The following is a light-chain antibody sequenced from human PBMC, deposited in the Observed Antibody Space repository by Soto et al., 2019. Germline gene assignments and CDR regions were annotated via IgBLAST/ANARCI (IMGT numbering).Light chain of an antibody. CDR2: GAS. J-gene: IGKJ2*01. Sequence: EIVMTQSPATLSVSPGERATLSCRASQSISRNLAWFQQKPGQAPRLLSSGASNRATGIPSRFSGSGSGTEFTLTISSLQSEDFAVYYCQEYNNWPPYTFGQGTKLEI. CDR3: QEYNNWPPYT. V-gene: IGKV3-15*01. CDR1: QSISRN.